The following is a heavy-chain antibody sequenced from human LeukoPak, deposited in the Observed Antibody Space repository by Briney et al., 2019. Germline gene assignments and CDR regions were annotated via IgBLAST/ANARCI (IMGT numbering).Heavy chain of an antibody. CDR1: GFTFSSYG. D-gene: IGHD3-9*01. CDR2: IRSKAYGGTT. Sequence: QAGGSLRLSCAASGFTFSSYGMHWVRQAPGKGLEWVGFIRSKAYGGTTEYAASVKGRFTISRDDSKSIAYLQMNSLKTEDTAVYYCTRAVRNYDILTGLSAFDIWGQGTMVTVSS. CDR3: TRAVRNYDILTGLSAFDI. V-gene: IGHV3-49*04. J-gene: IGHJ3*02.